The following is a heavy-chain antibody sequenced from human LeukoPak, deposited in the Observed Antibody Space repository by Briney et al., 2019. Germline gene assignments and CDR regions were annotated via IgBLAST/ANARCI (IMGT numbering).Heavy chain of an antibody. D-gene: IGHD3-10*01. Sequence: GGPLRLSCATSGFSFTYAWMNWVRQAPGKGLEWVSTISSSGSTVYYADSVKGRFTISRDNSKNTLYLQMNSLRAEDTAVYYCAKVITMVRGVILSYYGMDVWGQGTPATVSS. CDR1: GFSFTYAW. V-gene: IGHV3-48*01. CDR3: AKVITMVRGVILSYYGMDV. CDR2: ISSSGSTV. J-gene: IGHJ6*02.